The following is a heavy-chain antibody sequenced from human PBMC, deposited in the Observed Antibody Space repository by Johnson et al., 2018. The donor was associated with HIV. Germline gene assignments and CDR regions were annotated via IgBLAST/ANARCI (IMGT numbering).Heavy chain of an antibody. CDR3: AKGYNCNYCES. D-gene: IGHD1-7*01. J-gene: IGHJ3*01. V-gene: IGHV3-30*02. CDR2: IWYDGSNK. Sequence: QVQLVESGGGVVQPGGSLRLSCAASGFTFSSYGMHWVRQAPGKGLEWVAFIWYDGSNKYYADSVKGRFTISRDNSKNTLYLQMNSLRAEDPAVYYCAKGYNCNYCESWGQGTMVTVSS. CDR1: GFTFSSYG.